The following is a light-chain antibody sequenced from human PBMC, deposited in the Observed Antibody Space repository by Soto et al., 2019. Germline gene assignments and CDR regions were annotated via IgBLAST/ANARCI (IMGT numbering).Light chain of an antibody. CDR2: EAS. V-gene: IGLV2-23*01. CDR3: CSNAASSTYV. CDR1: SSDVGSHNL. Sequence: QSALTQPASVSGSPGQSITMSCTGTSSDVGSHNLVSWYQQYPGKAPKLIIFEASKRPSGVSNRFSGSKSGSTASLTISGLQAEDEADYYCCSNAASSTYVFGSGTKVTVL. J-gene: IGLJ1*01.